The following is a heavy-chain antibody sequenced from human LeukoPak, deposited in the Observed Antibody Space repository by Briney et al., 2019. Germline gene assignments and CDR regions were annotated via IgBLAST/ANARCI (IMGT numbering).Heavy chain of an antibody. V-gene: IGHV3-7*01. CDR3: ARDAPRRAGFYY. D-gene: IGHD6-13*01. J-gene: IGHJ4*02. CDR2: IKQDGSDK. Sequence: GGSLRLSWAASGFTFSNYWMNWVRQAPGKWLEWVANIKQDGSDKYYVDSVKGRFTISRDNAKNSLYLQMNSLRAEDTAVYCCARDAPRRAGFYYWGQGTLVTVPS. CDR1: GFTFSNYW.